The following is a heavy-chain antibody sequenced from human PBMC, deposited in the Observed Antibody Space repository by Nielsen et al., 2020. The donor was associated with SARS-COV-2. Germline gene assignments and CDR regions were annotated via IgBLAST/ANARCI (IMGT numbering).Heavy chain of an antibody. CDR2: IDPGDSYT. V-gene: IGHV5-10-1*01. CDR3: AWNYGSGSYYPGHDAFDI. Sequence: VRQMPGKGLEWMGRIDPGDSYTNYSPSFQGHVTISADKSISTAYLQWSSLKAPDTAMYYCAWNYGSGSYYPGHDAFDIWGQGTMVTVSS. J-gene: IGHJ3*02. D-gene: IGHD3-10*01.